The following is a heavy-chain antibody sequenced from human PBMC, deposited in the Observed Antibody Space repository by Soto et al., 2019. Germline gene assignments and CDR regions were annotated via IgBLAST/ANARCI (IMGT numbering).Heavy chain of an antibody. J-gene: IGHJ4*02. D-gene: IGHD4-17*01. V-gene: IGHV4-39*01. CDR2: IHYSERS. CDR1: GGSISSSSHY. CDR3: ARHEWGYGDYSFDY. Sequence: QLQLQESGPGLVKPSETLSLTCTVSGGSISSSSHYWGWIRQPPGQGLEWIGSIHYSERSYYNPSLQSRVTISVDTSKNQFSLKLSSVTAADTAVYYCARHEWGYGDYSFDYWGQGTLVTVSS.